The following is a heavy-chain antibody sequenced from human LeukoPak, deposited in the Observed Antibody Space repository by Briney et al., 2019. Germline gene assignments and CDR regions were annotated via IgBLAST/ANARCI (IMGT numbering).Heavy chain of an antibody. V-gene: IGHV1-8*01. CDR2: MNPNSGNT. D-gene: IGHD3-22*01. CDR3: ARPPSPSYYYDSSGYYYYFDY. CDR1: GYTFTSYD. J-gene: IGHJ4*02. Sequence: ASVKVSCKASGYTFTSYDINWVRQATGQGLEWMGWMNPNSGNTGYAQKFQGRVTMTRNTSISTAYMELSSLRSEDTAVYYCARPPSPSYYYDSSGYYYYFDYWGQGTLVTVSS.